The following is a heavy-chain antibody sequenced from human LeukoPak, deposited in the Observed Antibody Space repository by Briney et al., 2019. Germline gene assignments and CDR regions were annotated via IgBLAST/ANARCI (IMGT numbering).Heavy chain of an antibody. CDR3: AKDQHGFRFIVGARYFDY. D-gene: IGHD1-26*01. CDR2: IRYDGSNK. CDR1: GFTFSSYG. V-gene: IGHV3-30*02. Sequence: GGSLRLSCAASGFTFSSYGMHWVRQAPGKGLEWVAFIRYDGSNKYYADSVKGRFTISRDNSKNTLYLQMNSLRAEDTAVYYCAKDQHGFRFIVGARYFDYWGQGTLVTVSS. J-gene: IGHJ4*02.